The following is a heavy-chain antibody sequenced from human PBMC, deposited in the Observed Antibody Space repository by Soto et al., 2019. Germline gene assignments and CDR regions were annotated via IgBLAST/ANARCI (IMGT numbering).Heavy chain of an antibody. D-gene: IGHD2-8*01. V-gene: IGHV3-23*01. CDR3: SKIIHRSGNNGNFDYFNY. Sequence: GGSLRLSCAASGFTFSSFAMSWVRQLPGKGLEWVSGITPSGDATYYADSMRGRFTISRDNSKNTLYLQMDSLRAEDTAVYYYSKIIHRSGNNGNFDYFNYWGQGTLVTVSS. CDR2: ITPSGDAT. J-gene: IGHJ4*02. CDR1: GFTFSSFA.